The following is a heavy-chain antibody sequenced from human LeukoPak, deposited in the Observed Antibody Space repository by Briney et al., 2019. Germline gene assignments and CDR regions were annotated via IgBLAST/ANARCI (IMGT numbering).Heavy chain of an antibody. D-gene: IGHD1-1*01. V-gene: IGHV4-59*01. CDR3: ARDLELERNRWNYFES. CDR1: GGSISGFF. CDR2: IDYSGIT. Sequence: KPSETLSLTCTVSGGSISGFFWSWIRQPPGKGLEWLGCIDYSGITQYNPSLKSRVTISVDTSKQQFSLKLSSVTAADTAVYYCARDLELERNRWNYFESWGQGTLVTVSS. J-gene: IGHJ4*02.